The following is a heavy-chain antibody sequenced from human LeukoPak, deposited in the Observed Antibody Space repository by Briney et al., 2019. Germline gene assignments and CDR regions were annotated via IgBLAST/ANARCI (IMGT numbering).Heavy chain of an antibody. CDR1: GGTFSSYA. CDR3: AREARDYYDSSGYYRHDAFDI. D-gene: IGHD3-22*01. CDR2: IIPIFGTA. J-gene: IGHJ3*02. Sequence: SVKVSCKASGGTFSSYAISWVRQAPGQGLEWMGGIIPIFGTANYAQKFQGRVTITADESTSTAYMELSSLRSEDTAVYYCAREARDYYDSSGYYRHDAFDIWGQGTMVTVSS. V-gene: IGHV1-69*13.